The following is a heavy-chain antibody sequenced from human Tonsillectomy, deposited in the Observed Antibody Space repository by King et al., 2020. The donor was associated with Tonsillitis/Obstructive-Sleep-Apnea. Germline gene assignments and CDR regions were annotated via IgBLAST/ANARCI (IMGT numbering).Heavy chain of an antibody. J-gene: IGHJ6*03. CDR2: IKHSGST. Sequence: VQLPQWGAGLLKASETLSLTCAVYGGSFSGFYWTWIRQPPGKGMEWIGEIKHSGSTNCNQSLKSRVSISVDTSKNQFSLKLTSVTAAETAVYYCARGWDPDHSNYYHSTYMDVWGKGTTVPVSS. CDR1: GGSFSGFY. D-gene: IGHD4-11*01. CDR3: ARGWDPDHSNYYHSTYMDV. V-gene: IGHV4-34*01.